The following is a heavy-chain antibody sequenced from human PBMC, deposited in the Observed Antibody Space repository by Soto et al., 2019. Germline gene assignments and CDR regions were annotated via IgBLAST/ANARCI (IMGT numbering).Heavy chain of an antibody. J-gene: IGHJ4*02. Sequence: QVHLVQSGAEVKKPGASVKVSCKGSGYAFTTYGITWVRQAPGQGLEWMGWISAHNGNTNYARKLQGRVTVSRDTPSSTGYMEMRSLRSDDTAVYYCARGRYGDYWGQGALVTVSS. V-gene: IGHV1-18*01. CDR3: ARGRYGDY. CDR2: ISAHNGNT. CDR1: GYAFTTYG. D-gene: IGHD1-1*01.